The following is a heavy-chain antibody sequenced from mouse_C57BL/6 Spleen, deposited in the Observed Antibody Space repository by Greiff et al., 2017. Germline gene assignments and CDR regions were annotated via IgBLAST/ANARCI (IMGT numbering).Heavy chain of an antibody. CDR3: ARYYGSRYYYAMDY. D-gene: IGHD1-1*01. CDR1: GFTFTDYY. J-gene: IGHJ4*01. V-gene: IGHV7-3*01. CDR2: IRNKANGYTT. Sequence: EVKLVESGGGLVQPGGSLSLSCAASGFTFTDYYMSWVRQPPGKALEWLGFIRNKANGYTTEYSSSVKGRFTISRDYSQSILYLQMNALRAEDSATYYCARYYGSRYYYAMDYWGQGTSVTVSS.